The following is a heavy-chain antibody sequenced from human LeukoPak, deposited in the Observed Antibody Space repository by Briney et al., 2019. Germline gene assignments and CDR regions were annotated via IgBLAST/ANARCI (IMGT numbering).Heavy chain of an antibody. CDR2: IKQDGSEK. CDR3: ARLPVDATYYYYYGMDV. CDR1: GFTFSSYW. J-gene: IGHJ6*02. D-gene: IGHD2-15*01. V-gene: IGHV3-7*01. Sequence: GGSLRLSCAASGFTFSSYWMSWVRQAPGKGLERVANIKQDGSEKYYVDSVKGRFTISRDNAKNSLYLQMNSLRAEDTAVYYCARLPVDATYYYYYGMDVWGQGTTVTVSS.